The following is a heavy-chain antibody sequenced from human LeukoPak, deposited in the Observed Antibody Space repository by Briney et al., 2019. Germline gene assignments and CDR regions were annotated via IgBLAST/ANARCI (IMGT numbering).Heavy chain of an antibody. V-gene: IGHV3-7*03. Sequence: GGSLRLSCAASGFIVSGDFMSWVRQAPGKGLEWVGNIKPDGSQTYYVDSVKGRFTISRDNAKNSVSLQLNSLRAEDTAVYFCVRSIDAWGQGTLVTVSS. CDR3: VRSIDA. CDR1: GFIVSGDF. CDR2: IKPDGSQT. D-gene: IGHD3-3*01. J-gene: IGHJ5*02.